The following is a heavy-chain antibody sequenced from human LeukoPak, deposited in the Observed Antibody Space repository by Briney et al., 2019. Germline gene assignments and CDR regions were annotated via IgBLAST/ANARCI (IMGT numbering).Heavy chain of an antibody. CDR1: GFTFSSYW. Sequence: PGGSLRLSCVASGFTFSSYWMSWVRQPPGKGLECVANIKQDGSEKYYVDSVKGRFTISRDNAKNSLFLQLNSLRAEDTAVYYCARDPYSGTYSDYYYYYMDVWGKGTTVTVSS. V-gene: IGHV3-7*01. CDR2: IKQDGSEK. CDR3: ARDPYSGTYSDYYYYYMDV. D-gene: IGHD1-26*01. J-gene: IGHJ6*03.